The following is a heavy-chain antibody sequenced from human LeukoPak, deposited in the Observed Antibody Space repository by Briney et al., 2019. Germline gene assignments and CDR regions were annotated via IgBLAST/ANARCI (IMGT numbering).Heavy chain of an antibody. CDR1: GFTFSSYG. D-gene: IGHD3-10*01. CDR3: AKDRRGTMVRGVIKYFDH. V-gene: IGHV3-30*18. Sequence: PGGSLRLSCAASGFTFSSYGMHWVRQAPGKGLEWVAVISYDGSNKYYADSVKGRFTISRDNSKNTLYLQMNSLRAEDTAVYYCAKDRRGTMVRGVIKYFDHWGQGTLVTVSS. CDR2: ISYDGSNK. J-gene: IGHJ4*02.